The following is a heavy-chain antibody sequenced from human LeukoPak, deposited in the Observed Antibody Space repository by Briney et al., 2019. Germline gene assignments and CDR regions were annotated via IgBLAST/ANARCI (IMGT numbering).Heavy chain of an antibody. D-gene: IGHD6-25*01. CDR2: ISSGGSTI. V-gene: IGHV3-48*03. CDR3: ASSSGPFDY. Sequence: GGSLRLSCAASGFTFSGYAMNWVRQAPGKGLEWVSKISSGGSTIYYADPVKGRFTISRDNAKNSLYLQMNSLRAEDTAVYYCASSSGPFDYWGQGTLVTVSS. CDR1: GFTFSGYA. J-gene: IGHJ4*02.